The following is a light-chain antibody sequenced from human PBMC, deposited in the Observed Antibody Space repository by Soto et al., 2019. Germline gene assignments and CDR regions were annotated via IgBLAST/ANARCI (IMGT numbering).Light chain of an antibody. V-gene: IGKV3-11*01. CDR1: QNIDSY. J-gene: IGKJ1*01. CDR3: QQRSNWPPTWT. Sequence: EIVFTQSPATLSLCPGERATLSCRASQNIDSYLAWYQQKPGQAPRLLLYEASNRPTGIPSRFSGSGSGTDFTLTISSLEPEDFAVYYCQQRSNWPPTWTFGQGTKVEVK. CDR2: EAS.